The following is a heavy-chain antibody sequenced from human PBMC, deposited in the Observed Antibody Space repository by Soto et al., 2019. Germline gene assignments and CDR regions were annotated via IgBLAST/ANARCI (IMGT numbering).Heavy chain of an antibody. D-gene: IGHD3-10*02. J-gene: IGHJ5*02. V-gene: IGHV2-5*02. CDR3: AHYVSRSPAGWFDL. CDR2: IYWDDDK. Sequence: QITLKESGPTLVKPTQTLTLTCTFSGLSLSTSGEAVRWIRQPPGKALEWLALIYWDDDKRYNPTLKTRLTSSKDTSKTQVVLALTTMDSVDTATYFCAHYVSRSPAGWFDLWGQGILGTVSS. CDR1: GLSLSTSGEA.